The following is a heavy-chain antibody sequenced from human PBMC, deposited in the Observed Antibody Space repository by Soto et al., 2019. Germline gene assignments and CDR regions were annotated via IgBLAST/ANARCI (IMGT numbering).Heavy chain of an antibody. CDR1: GYTFTSYG. CDR3: ARGGDVNYYHGMVV. D-gene: IGHD5-12*01. Sequence: QVQLVQSGGEVKKPGASVKLSCTASGYTFTSYGISWVRQAPGQGLEWMGWISAYNGKTNYAQNVQVRVTMTTDTSTRTAYTDTRSLRSGDTAVYYCARGGDVNYYHGMVVWGQGTTVTVSS. CDR2: ISAYNGKT. J-gene: IGHJ6*02. V-gene: IGHV1-18*01.